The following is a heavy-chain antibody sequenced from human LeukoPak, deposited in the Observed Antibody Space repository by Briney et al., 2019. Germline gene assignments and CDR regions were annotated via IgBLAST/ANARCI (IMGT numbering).Heavy chain of an antibody. CDR1: GYTFTSYG. CDR2: IIPIFGTA. V-gene: IGHV1-69*05. Sequence: SVKVSCKASGYTFTSYGISWVRQAPGQGLEWMGGIIPIFGTANYAQKFQGRVTITTDESTSTAYMELSSLRSEDTAVYYCATKTGYSGYEFDYWGQGTLVTVSS. J-gene: IGHJ4*02. D-gene: IGHD5-12*01. CDR3: ATKTGYSGYEFDY.